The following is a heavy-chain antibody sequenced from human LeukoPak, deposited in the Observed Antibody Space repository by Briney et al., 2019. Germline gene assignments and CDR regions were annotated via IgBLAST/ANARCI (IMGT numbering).Heavy chain of an antibody. D-gene: IGHD1-14*01. V-gene: IGHV3-7*01. CDR1: GFTFRYYW. CDR2: IKEDGSEK. Sequence: GGSLRLSCAVSGFTFRYYWMSGVRQAPGKGLEWVANIKEDGSEKYYVGSVKGRFTISRDNAKRSLYLQMNSLRAEDTAVYYCASRNLFEYWGQGTLVTVSS. J-gene: IGHJ4*02. CDR3: ASRNLFEY.